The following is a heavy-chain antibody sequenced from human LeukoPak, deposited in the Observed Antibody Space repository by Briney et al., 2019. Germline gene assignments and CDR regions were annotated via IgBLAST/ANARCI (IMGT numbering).Heavy chain of an antibody. CDR2: INHSGST. Sequence: SETLSLTCAVYGGSFSGYYWSWIRQPPGKVLEWIGEINHSGSTNYNPSLKSRVTISVDTSKNQFSLKLSSVTAADTAVYYCARDPSGYYPYFDYWGQGTLVTVSS. V-gene: IGHV4-34*01. J-gene: IGHJ4*02. CDR3: ARDPSGYYPYFDY. D-gene: IGHD3-3*01. CDR1: GGSFSGYY.